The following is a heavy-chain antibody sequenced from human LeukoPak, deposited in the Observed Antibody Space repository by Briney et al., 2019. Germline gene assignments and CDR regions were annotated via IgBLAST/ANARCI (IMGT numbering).Heavy chain of an antibody. CDR2: FHYSGST. D-gene: IGHD1-1*01. V-gene: IGHV4-39*07. J-gene: IGHJ5*02. Sequence: SETLSLTCTVSGGSISSSGYYWGWIRQPPGKGLEWIGSFHYSGSTYYNPSLKSRVTISVDTSKNQFSLKLSSVTAADTAVYYCAREVTTSRRWFDPWGQGTRVTVSS. CDR3: AREVTTSRRWFDP. CDR1: GGSISSSGYY.